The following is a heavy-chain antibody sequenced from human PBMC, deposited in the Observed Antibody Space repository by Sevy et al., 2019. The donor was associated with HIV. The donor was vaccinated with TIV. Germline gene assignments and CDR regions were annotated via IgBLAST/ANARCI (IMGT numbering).Heavy chain of an antibody. D-gene: IGHD3-22*01. J-gene: IGHJ6*02. CDR1: GFTFSSYG. Sequence: GGSLRLSCAASGFTFSSYGMHWVRQAPGKGLEWVAVISYDGSNKYYADSVKGRFTISRDNSKNTLYLQMNSLRAEDTAVYYCAKAPYDSSGYYYLYYYYGMDVWGQGTTVTVSS. CDR3: AKAPYDSSGYYYLYYYYGMDV. CDR2: ISYDGSNK. V-gene: IGHV3-30*18.